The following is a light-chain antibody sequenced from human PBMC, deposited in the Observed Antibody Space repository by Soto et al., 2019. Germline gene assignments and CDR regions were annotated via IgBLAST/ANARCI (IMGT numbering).Light chain of an antibody. CDR1: SSDVGGYNY. V-gene: IGLV2-8*01. J-gene: IGLJ1*01. Sequence: QSVLTQPPSASGSPGQSVTIPCTGTSSDVGGYNYFSWSQQHPGKAPELMIYEISKRPSGVPDRFSVAKSGNTASLTVSGLQAEDEADYYCSSYAGSNNYVFGTETRSPS. CDR3: SSYAGSNNYV. CDR2: EIS.